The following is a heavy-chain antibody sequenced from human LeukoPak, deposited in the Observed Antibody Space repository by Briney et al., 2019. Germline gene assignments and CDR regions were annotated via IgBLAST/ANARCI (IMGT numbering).Heavy chain of an antibody. J-gene: IGHJ4*02. Sequence: GGSLRLSCAVSGITLSNYGMSWVRQTPGKGLEWVAGISDSGGRTNYADSVKGRFTISRDNAKNTLYLQMNSLRAEDTAVYFCAKRGVVIRVILVGFHKEAYYFDSWGQGALVTVSS. V-gene: IGHV3-23*01. CDR3: AKRGVVIRVILVGFHKEAYYFDS. D-gene: IGHD3-22*01. CDR1: GITLSNYG. CDR2: ISDSGGRT.